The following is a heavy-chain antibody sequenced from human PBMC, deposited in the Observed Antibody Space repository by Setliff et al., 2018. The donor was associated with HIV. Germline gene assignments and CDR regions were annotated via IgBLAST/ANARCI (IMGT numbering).Heavy chain of an antibody. CDR3: ARDRLSYNFYYYGMDV. V-gene: IGHV1-2*02. CDR2: INPNSGGT. J-gene: IGHJ6*02. D-gene: IGHD1-26*01. CDR1: GDTFTGYY. Sequence: ASVKVSCKAPGDTFTGYYMHWVRQAPGQGLEWMGWINPNSGGTNYAQKFQGRVIMTRDTSISTAYMQLSRLRSDDTAVHYCARDRLSYNFYYYGMDVWGQGTTVTVSS.